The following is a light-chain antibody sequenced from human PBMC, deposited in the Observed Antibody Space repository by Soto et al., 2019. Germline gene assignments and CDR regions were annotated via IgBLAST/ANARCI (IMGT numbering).Light chain of an antibody. CDR3: HQYGSSPWT. Sequence: EIVLTQSPGTLSLSPGERATLSCRASQSVSTNYLAWYQQKPGQAPRLLIFGASSRATGIPDRFSGSGSGTDFTLTISRLESEDFTVYYCHQYGSSPWTFGQGTKVEIK. V-gene: IGKV3-20*01. CDR1: QSVSTNY. J-gene: IGKJ1*01. CDR2: GAS.